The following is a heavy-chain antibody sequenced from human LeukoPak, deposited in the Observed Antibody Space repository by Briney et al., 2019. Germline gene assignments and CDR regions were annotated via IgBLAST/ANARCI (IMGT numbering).Heavy chain of an antibody. CDR3: ARSWIAYYYDSSGYYDY. J-gene: IGHJ4*02. V-gene: IGHV3-64*01. CDR2: MSSNGGST. CDR1: GFTFSSYA. Sequence: GGSLRLSCAASGFTFSSYAMHWVRQAPGKGLEYVSAMSSNGGSTYYANSVKGRFTISRDNSKNTLYLQMGSLRAEDMAVYYCARSWIAYYYDSSGYYDYWGQGTLVTVSS. D-gene: IGHD3-22*01.